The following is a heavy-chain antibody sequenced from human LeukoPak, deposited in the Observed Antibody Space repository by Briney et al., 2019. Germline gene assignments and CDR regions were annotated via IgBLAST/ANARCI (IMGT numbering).Heavy chain of an antibody. D-gene: IGHD3-10*01. CDR2: INPSGGST. CDR3: ASYYYGSGSSLIAFDY. CDR1: GYTFTSYY. V-gene: IGHV1-46*01. Sequence: ASVKVSCKASGYTFTSYYMHWVRQAPGQGLEWMGIINPSGGSTSYAQKFQGRVTMTRDTSTSTVYMELSSLRSEDTAVYYCASYYYGSGSSLIAFDYWGQGTLVTVSS. J-gene: IGHJ4*02.